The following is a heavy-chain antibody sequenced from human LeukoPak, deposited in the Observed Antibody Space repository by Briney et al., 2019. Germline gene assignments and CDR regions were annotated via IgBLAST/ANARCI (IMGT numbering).Heavy chain of an antibody. J-gene: IGHJ4*02. CDR1: GGSINNNNYY. CDR3: ARRTVVVGLDY. Sequence: SSETLSLTCIVSGGSINNNNYYWAWIRQPPGKGLEWIGRISYAGITSDNPSLKSRVTIFVDTSKHQFSLNLRSVTAADTAVYYCARRTVVVGLDYWGQGSLVTVSS. V-gene: IGHV4-39*01. CDR2: ISYAGIT. D-gene: IGHD2-2*01.